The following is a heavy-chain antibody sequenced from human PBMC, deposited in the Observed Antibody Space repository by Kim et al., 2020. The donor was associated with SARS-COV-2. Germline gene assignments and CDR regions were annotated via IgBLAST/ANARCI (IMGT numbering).Heavy chain of an antibody. CDR2: INAGNGNT. D-gene: IGHD2-15*01. V-gene: IGHV1-3*01. J-gene: IGHJ5*02. Sequence: ASVKVSCKASGYTFTSYAMHWVRQAPGQRLEWMGWINAGNGNTKYSQKFQGRVTITRDTSASTAYMELSSLRSEDTAVYYCARASRIISLPGGGRWWWFDPWGQGTLVTVSS. CDR1: GYTFTSYA. CDR3: ARASRIISLPGGGRWWWFDP.